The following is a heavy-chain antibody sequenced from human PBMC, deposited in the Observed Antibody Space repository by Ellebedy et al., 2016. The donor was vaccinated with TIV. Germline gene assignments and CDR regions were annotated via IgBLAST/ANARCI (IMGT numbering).Heavy chain of an antibody. Sequence: AASVKVSCKASGYTFTSYYMHWVRQAPDQGLEWMGIINPSGGSTSYAQKFQGRVTMTRDTSTSTVYMELSSLRSEDTAVYYCARVGIQLVRAFDIWGQGTMVTVSS. CDR2: INPSGGST. CDR1: GYTFTSYY. CDR3: ARVGIQLVRAFDI. V-gene: IGHV1-46*01. J-gene: IGHJ3*02. D-gene: IGHD5-18*01.